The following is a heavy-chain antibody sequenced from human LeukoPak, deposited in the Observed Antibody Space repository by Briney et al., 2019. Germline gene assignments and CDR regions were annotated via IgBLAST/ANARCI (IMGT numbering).Heavy chain of an antibody. CDR2: ISSSSSYI. V-gene: IGHV3-21*01. CDR3: ARDLSPVTTDYDSSGYYSH. D-gene: IGHD3-22*01. J-gene: IGHJ4*02. Sequence: GGSLRLSCAASGFTFSSYSMHWVRQAPGKGLEWVSSISSSSSYIYYADSVKGRFTISRDNAKNSLYLQMNSLRAEDTAVYYCARDLSPVTTDYDSSGYYSHWGQGTLVTVSS. CDR1: GFTFSSYS.